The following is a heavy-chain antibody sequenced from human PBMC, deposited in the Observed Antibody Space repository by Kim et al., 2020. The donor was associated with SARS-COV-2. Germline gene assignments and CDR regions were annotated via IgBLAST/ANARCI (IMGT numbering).Heavy chain of an antibody. CDR1: GGSISSSSYY. J-gene: IGHJ4*02. CDR2: IYYSGST. Sequence: SQTLSLTCTVSGGSISSSSYYWGWIRQPPGKGLEWIGSIYYSGSTYYNPSLKSRVTISVDTSKNQFSLKLSSVTAADTAVYYCARQGHRRAIRIPLTMIVVGKSDFDYWGQGTLVTVSS. D-gene: IGHD3-22*01. V-gene: IGHV4-39*01. CDR3: ARQGHRRAIRIPLTMIVVGKSDFDY.